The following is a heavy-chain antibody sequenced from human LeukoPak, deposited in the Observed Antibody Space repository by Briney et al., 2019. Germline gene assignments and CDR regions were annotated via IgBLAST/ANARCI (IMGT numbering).Heavy chain of an antibody. CDR1: GGSISGNTYY. V-gene: IGHV4-39*01. D-gene: IGHD1-26*01. CDR3: ARHTPATVGIYFDY. Sequence: SETLSLTCTVSGGSISGNTYYWGWIRQTPEKGLDWIGSIHYSGRTLYNPSLDSRVTISVGTSTHQFSLRLTSVTGADTAVYYCARHTPATVGIYFDYWGQGTLVTVSS. J-gene: IGHJ4*02. CDR2: IHYSGRT.